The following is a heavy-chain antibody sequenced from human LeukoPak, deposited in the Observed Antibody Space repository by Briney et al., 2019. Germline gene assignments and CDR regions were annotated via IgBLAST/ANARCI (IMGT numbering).Heavy chain of an antibody. CDR1: GGSISSSSYY. Sequence: SETLSLTCTVSGGSISSSSYYWGWIRQPPGKGLEWIGSIYYSGSTYYNPSLKSRVTISVDTSKNQFSLKLSSVTAADTAVYYCAREGSDILTGSYNWFDPWGQGTLVTVSS. CDR2: IYYSGST. CDR3: AREGSDILTGSYNWFDP. D-gene: IGHD3-9*01. V-gene: IGHV4-39*07. J-gene: IGHJ5*02.